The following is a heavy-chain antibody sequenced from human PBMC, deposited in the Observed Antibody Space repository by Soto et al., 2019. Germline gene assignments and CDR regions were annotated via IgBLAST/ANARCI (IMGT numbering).Heavy chain of an antibody. CDR2: ISAYNGNT. V-gene: IGHV1-18*01. Sequence: QVQLVQSGAEVKKPGASVKVSCKASGYTFTSYGISWVRQPPGQGLEWMGWISAYNGNTNYAQKFQGRVTMTTDTSKSTAYMGLGSLRSDDTAVYYCARARAEYSRSRYVWRCDPWGQGSLVTVSS. D-gene: IGHD6-13*01. CDR3: ARARAEYSRSRYVWRCDP. CDR1: GYTFTSYG. J-gene: IGHJ5*02.